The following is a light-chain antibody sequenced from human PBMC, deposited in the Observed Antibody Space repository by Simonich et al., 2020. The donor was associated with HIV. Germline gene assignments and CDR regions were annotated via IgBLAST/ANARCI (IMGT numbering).Light chain of an antibody. V-gene: IGKV4-1*01. CDR3: QQYYSNPLA. Sequence: DIVMTQSPDSLSVSLGERATINCKSSQSVLFSSNNKNYLAWYQQKPGQHPKLLIYWASTRESGVPDRFSGSGSGTDFTLTISSLQAEDVAVYYCQQYYSNPLAFGQGTKVEIK. CDR1: QSVLFSSNNKNY. J-gene: IGKJ1*01. CDR2: WAS.